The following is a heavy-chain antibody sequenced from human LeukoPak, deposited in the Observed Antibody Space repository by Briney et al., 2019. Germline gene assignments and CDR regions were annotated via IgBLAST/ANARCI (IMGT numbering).Heavy chain of an antibody. J-gene: IGHJ5*02. CDR3: ARTDSGNNWFDP. Sequence: SVKVSCKASGGTFSRYAISWERQAPGQGLEWMGRIIPIFGIANYAQKFQGRVTITADKSTSTAYMELSSLRSEDTAVYYCARTDSGNNWFDPWGQGTLVTVSS. CDR1: GGTFSRYA. CDR2: IIPIFGIA. V-gene: IGHV1-69*04. D-gene: IGHD1-26*01.